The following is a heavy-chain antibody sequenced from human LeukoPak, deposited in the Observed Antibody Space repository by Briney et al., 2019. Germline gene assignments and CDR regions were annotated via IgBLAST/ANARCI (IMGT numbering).Heavy chain of an antibody. D-gene: IGHD3/OR15-3a*01. V-gene: IGHV3-30*18. CDR1: GFTFSSYG. CDR2: ISYDGSNK. CDR3: AKFWTGRPTGNAFDI. Sequence: GGSLRLSCAASGFTFSSYGMHWVRQAPGKGLEWVAVISYDGSNKYYADSVKGRFTISRDNSKNTLYLQMNSLRAEDTAVYYCAKFWTGRPTGNAFDIWGQGTMVTVSS. J-gene: IGHJ3*02.